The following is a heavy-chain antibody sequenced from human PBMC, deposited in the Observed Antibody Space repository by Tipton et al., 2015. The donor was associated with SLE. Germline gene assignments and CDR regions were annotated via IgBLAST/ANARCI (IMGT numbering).Heavy chain of an antibody. V-gene: IGHV4-59*01. J-gene: IGHJ4*02. CDR3: ASVYGNDYFDY. D-gene: IGHD4-23*01. Sequence: TLSLTCTVSGGSISGYYWSWIRQPPGKGLEWIGESYHSGSTNYNPSLKSRVTISVDTSKNQFSLKLSSVTAADTAVYYCASVYGNDYFDYWGQGTLVTVSS. CDR1: GGSISGYY. CDR2: SYHSGST.